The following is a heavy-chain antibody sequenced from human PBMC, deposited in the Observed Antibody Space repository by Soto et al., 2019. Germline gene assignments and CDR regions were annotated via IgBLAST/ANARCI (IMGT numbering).Heavy chain of an antibody. CDR3: AKTRIQYYYDSSGLNWFDP. CDR1: GFTFSSYG. D-gene: IGHD3-22*01. V-gene: IGHV3-30*18. CDR2: ISYDGSNK. Sequence: GGSLRLSCAASGFTFSSYGMHWVRQAPGKGLEWVAVISYDGSNKYYADSVKGRFTISRDNSKNTLYLQMNSLRAEDTAVYYCAKTRIQYYYDSSGLNWFDPWGQGTLVTVSS. J-gene: IGHJ5*02.